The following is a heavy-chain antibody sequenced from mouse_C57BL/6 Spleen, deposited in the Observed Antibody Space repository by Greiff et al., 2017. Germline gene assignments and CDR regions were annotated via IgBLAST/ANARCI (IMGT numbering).Heavy chain of an antibody. D-gene: IGHD1-1*01. Sequence: QVQLQQSGPELVKPGASVKISCKASGYAFSSSWMNWVKQRPGKGLEWIGRIYPGDGATNYNGKFKGKATLTADKSSSTAYMQLSSLTSEDSAVYFCARELALLRSYYDAMDYWGQGTSVTVSS. CDR1: GYAFSSSW. CDR2: IYPGDGAT. CDR3: ARELALLRSYYDAMDY. V-gene: IGHV1-82*01. J-gene: IGHJ4*01.